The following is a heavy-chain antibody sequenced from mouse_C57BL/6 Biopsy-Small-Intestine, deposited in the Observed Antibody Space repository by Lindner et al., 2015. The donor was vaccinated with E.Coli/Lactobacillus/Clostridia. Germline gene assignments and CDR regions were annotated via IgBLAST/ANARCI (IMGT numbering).Heavy chain of an antibody. CDR2: INPYNGGT. Sequence: VQLQESGPELVKPGASVKIPCKASGYTFTDYNMDWVKQSHGKSLEWIGVINPYNGGTSYNQKFKGKATLTVDKSSSTAYMELNSLTSEDTAMYYCAREGITTVSYYFDYWGQGTTLTVSS. CDR3: AREGITTVSYYFDY. CDR1: GYTFTDYN. V-gene: IGHV1-18*01. D-gene: IGHD1-1*01. J-gene: IGHJ2*01.